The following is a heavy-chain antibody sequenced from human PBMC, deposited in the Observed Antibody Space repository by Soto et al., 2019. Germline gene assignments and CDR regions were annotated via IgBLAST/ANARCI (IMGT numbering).Heavy chain of an antibody. V-gene: IGHV3-9*01. J-gene: IGHJ3*02. CDR2: ISWNSGSI. CDR3: AKDTTPSQHHDAFDI. Sequence: GGSLRLSCAASGFTFDDYAMHWVRQAPGKGLEWVSGISWNSGSIGYADSVKGRFTISRDNAKNSQYLQMNSLRAEDTALYYCAKDTTPSQHHDAFDIWGQGTMVTVSS. D-gene: IGHD2-15*01. CDR1: GFTFDDYA.